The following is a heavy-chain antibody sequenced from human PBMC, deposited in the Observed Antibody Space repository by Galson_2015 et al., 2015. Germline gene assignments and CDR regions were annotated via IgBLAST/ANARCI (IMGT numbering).Heavy chain of an antibody. CDR1: GGTFTSYA. Sequence: SVKVSCKASGGTFTSYAITWGRQAPGQGLEWMGGIIPIFGKPNYAQKFQGRVTITADESTSTAYMELSSLRSEDTAVYYCARGYGDYVRAPRHYFDYWGQGTLVTVSS. CDR2: IIPIFGKP. CDR3: ARGYGDYVRAPRHYFDY. J-gene: IGHJ4*02. D-gene: IGHD4-17*01. V-gene: IGHV1-69*13.